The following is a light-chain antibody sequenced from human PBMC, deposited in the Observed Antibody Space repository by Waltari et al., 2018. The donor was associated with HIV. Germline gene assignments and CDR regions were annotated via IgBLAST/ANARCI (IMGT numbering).Light chain of an antibody. CDR1: SSHLGNYY. V-gene: IGLV1-47*01. CDR3: ATWDDSLSGVV. J-gene: IGLJ2*01. Sequence: QSVLTQPPSASATPGQRVTISCSRRSSHLGNYYVYWYQQLPGATPKVLTFRNNRRPPGVPDRFSGSKSGTSASLAISGLRSEDEADYYCATWDDSLSGVVFGGGTKLTVL. CDR2: RNN.